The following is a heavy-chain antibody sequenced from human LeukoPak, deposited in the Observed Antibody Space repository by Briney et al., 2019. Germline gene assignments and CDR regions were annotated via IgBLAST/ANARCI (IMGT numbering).Heavy chain of an antibody. CDR1: GGSIRSYY. Sequence: SETLSLTCTVSGGSIRSYYWSWIRQPPGKGLEWIGYIYYSGSTNYNPSLKSRVTISLDTSKNQFPLKLSSVTAADTAVYYCARRDSGSYSFDYWGQGTLVTASS. CDR3: ARRDSGSYSFDY. D-gene: IGHD1-26*01. V-gene: IGHV4-59*01. CDR2: IYYSGST. J-gene: IGHJ4*02.